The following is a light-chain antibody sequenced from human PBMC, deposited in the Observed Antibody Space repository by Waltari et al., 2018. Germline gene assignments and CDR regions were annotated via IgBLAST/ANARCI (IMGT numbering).Light chain of an antibody. V-gene: IGKV3-15*01. CDR2: GAS. Sequence: QSPATLSVSPGERATLSCRASQSVSSNLAWYQQKPGQAPRLLIYGASTRATGIPARFSGSGSGTEFTLTISSLQSEDFAVYYCQQYNNWPPYTFGQGTKLEIK. CDR3: QQYNNWPPYT. J-gene: IGKJ2*01. CDR1: QSVSSN.